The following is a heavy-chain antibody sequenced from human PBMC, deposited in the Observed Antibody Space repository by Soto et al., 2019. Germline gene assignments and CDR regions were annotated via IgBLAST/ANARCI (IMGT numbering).Heavy chain of an antibody. CDR1: GFTFSSYE. CDR3: ARDGVGIAARPSQFDY. J-gene: IGHJ4*02. CDR2: ISSSGSTI. Sequence: GGSLRLSCAASGFTFSSYEMNWVRQAPGKGLEWVSYISSSGSTIYYADSVKGRFTISRDNAKNSLYLQMNSLRAEDTAVYYCARDGVGIAARPSQFDYWGQGTLVTV. D-gene: IGHD6-6*01. V-gene: IGHV3-48*03.